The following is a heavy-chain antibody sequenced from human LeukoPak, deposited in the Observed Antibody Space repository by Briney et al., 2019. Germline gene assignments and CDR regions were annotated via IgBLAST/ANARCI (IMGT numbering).Heavy chain of an antibody. CDR3: ARDGITIFGVVILPNWFDP. CDR2: IRYDGSNR. CDR1: GFTFSSYG. D-gene: IGHD3-3*01. J-gene: IGHJ5*02. Sequence: GGSLRLSCAASGFTFSSYGMHWVRQAPGKGLEWVAFIRYDGSNRYYADSVKGRFTISRDNSKNTLYLQMNSLRAEDTAVYYCARDGITIFGVVILPNWFDPWGQGTLVTVSS. V-gene: IGHV3-30*02.